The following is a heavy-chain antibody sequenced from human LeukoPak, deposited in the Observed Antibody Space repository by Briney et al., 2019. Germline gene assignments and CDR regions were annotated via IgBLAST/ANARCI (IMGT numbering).Heavy chain of an antibody. CDR1: GGSFSGYY. V-gene: IGHV4-34*01. Sequence: PSETLSLTCAVYGGSFSGYYWSWIRQPPGKGLEWIGEINHSGSTNYNPSLKSRVTISVDTSKNQFSLKLSSVTAADTAVYYCARIPQATPLYYFDYWGQGTLVTVSP. CDR2: INHSGST. J-gene: IGHJ4*02. D-gene: IGHD2-21*01. CDR3: ARIPQATPLYYFDY.